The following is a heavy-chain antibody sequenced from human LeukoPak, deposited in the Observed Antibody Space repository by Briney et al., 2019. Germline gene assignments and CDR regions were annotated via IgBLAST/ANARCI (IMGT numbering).Heavy chain of an antibody. J-gene: IGHJ4*02. CDR2: IRSDGSAE. CDR3: ARDQVGFEY. Sequence: GGSLRLSCAASGFIFSSSDMHWVRQTPGKGLAWVAFIRSDGSAECYADSVKGRFTISRDHSKNTLYLQMNSLGAEDTAVYYCARDQVGFEYWGQGTLVTVSS. CDR1: GFIFSSSD. V-gene: IGHV3-30*02. D-gene: IGHD3-16*01.